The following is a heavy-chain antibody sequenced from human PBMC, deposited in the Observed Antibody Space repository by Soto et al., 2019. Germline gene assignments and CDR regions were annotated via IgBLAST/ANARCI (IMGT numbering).Heavy chain of an antibody. Sequence: QVQLVESGGGVVQPGRSLRLSCAASGFTFSSYAMHWVHQAPGKGLEWVALISHDGSNKYYADSVKGRFTISRDNSKNKLYLQMNSLRTEDTSVYYCGRCSSTSCHLGADYWGQGTLVTVSS. CDR2: ISHDGSNK. J-gene: IGHJ4*02. CDR3: GRCSSTSCHLGADY. D-gene: IGHD2-2*01. V-gene: IGHV3-30-3*01. CDR1: GFTFSSYA.